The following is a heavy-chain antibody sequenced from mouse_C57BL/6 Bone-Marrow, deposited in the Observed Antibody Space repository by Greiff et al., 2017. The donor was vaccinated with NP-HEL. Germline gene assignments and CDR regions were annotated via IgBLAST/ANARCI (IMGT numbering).Heavy chain of an antibody. V-gene: IGHV1-55*01. CDR2: IYPGSGST. J-gene: IGHJ2*01. CDR3: AREPGTDY. CDR1: GYTFTSYW. Sequence: QVHVKQSGAELVKPGASVKMSCKASGYTFTSYWITWVKQRPGQGLEWIGDIYPGSGSTNYNEKFKSKATLTVDTSSSTAYMQLSSLTSEDSAVYYCAREPGTDYWGQGTTLTVSS. D-gene: IGHD4-1*01.